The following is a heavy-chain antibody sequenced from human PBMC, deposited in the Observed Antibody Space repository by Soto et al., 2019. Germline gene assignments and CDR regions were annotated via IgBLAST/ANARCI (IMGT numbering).Heavy chain of an antibody. J-gene: IGHJ5*02. V-gene: IGHV5-10-1*01. D-gene: IGHD6-13*01. CDR3: ARRFIAAAVFWFDP. CDR2: IDPSDSYT. CDR1: GYSFTSYW. Sequence: GGSLKISCNGSGYSFTSYWISWVRQMPGKGLEWMGRIDPSDSYTNYSPSFQGHVTISADKSISTAYLQWSSLKASDTAMYYCARRFIAAAVFWFDPWGQGTLVTVSS.